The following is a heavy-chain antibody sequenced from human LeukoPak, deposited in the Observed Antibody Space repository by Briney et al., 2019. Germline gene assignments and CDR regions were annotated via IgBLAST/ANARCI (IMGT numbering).Heavy chain of an antibody. CDR1: GYTFTGYY. D-gene: IGHD3-3*01. CDR2: INPNSGGT. CDR3: ARGLDLWSGYSRVGAY. V-gene: IGHV1-2*02. J-gene: IGHJ4*02. Sequence: ASVKVSCKASGYTFTGYYMHWVRQAPGQGLEWMGWINPNSGGTNYAQKFQGRVTMTRDTSISTAYMELSRLRSDDTAVYYCARGLDLWSGYSRVGAYWGQGTLVTVSS.